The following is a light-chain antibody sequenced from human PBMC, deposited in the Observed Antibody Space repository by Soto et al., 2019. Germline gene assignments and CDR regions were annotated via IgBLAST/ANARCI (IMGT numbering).Light chain of an antibody. CDR1: QSVFHSSNNENS. CDR3: QQYYTGIA. J-gene: IGKJ5*01. V-gene: IGKV4-1*01. CDR2: RAS. Sequence: DVVMTQSPHSLAVSLGERATINCKSSQSVFHSSNNENSVAWYQQKAGQRPKLLIYRASIRESGVPDRFSGSGSGTDFTLTISSLQAEDVAVYYCQQYYTGIAFGQGTRLEI.